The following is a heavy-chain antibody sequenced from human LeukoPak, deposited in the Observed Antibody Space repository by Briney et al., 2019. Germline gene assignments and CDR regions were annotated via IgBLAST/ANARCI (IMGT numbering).Heavy chain of an antibody. CDR1: GFTFSDHY. CDR3: TTPSRLLWFGEMGY. CDR2: TRNKANSYTT. D-gene: IGHD3-10*01. J-gene: IGHJ4*02. V-gene: IGHV3-72*01. Sequence: GGSLRLSCAASGFTFSDHYMDWVRQAPGKGLEWVGRTRNKANSYTTEYAASVKGRFTISRDDSKNSLYLQMNSLKTEDTAVYYCTTPSRLLWFGEMGYWGQGTLVTVSS.